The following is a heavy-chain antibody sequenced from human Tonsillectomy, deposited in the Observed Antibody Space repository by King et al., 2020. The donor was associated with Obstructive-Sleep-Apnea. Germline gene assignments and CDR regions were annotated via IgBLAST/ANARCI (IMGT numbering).Heavy chain of an antibody. CDR1: GGTVSSYT. Sequence: EQLVQSGAEVKKPGSSVKVSCKASGGTVSSYTISWVRQAPGQGLEWMGGIIPISGTAHYAQKYQGRVTITADASTKTVFMELNSLRSEDTAVYYCARDLTGMDVWGQGTTVADSS. CDR3: ARDLTGMDV. D-gene: IGHD3-9*01. V-gene: IGHV1-69*01. J-gene: IGHJ6*02. CDR2: IIPISGTA.